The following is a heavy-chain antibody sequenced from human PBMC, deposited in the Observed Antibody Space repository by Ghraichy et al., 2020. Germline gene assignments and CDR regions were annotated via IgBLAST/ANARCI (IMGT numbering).Heavy chain of an antibody. CDR1: GGTFSSYT. CDR3: RWGLRDGYNWGSLDAFDI. J-gene: IGHJ3*02. Sequence: SVKVSCKASGGTFSSYTISWVRQAPGQGLEWMGRIIPILGIANYAQKFQGRVTITADKSTSTAYMELSSLRSEDTAVYYCRWGLRDGYNWGSLDAFDIWGQGTMVTVSS. V-gene: IGHV1-69*02. D-gene: IGHD5-24*01. CDR2: IIPILGIA.